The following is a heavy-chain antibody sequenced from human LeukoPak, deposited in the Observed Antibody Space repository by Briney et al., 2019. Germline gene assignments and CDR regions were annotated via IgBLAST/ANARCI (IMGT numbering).Heavy chain of an antibody. D-gene: IGHD3-22*01. V-gene: IGHV1-69*13. CDR2: IIPIFGTA. J-gene: IGHJ6*02. CDR1: GGTFSSYA. CDR3: ARDIVSSGYYYYYGMDV. Sequence: SVKVSCKASGGTFSSYAISWVRQAPGQGLEWMGGIIPIFGTANYAQKFQGRVTITADESTSTAYMELSSLRSEDTAVYYCARDIVSSGYYYYYGMDVWGQGTTVTVSS.